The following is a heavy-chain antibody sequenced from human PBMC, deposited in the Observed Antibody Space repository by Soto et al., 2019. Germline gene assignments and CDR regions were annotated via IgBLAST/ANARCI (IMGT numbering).Heavy chain of an antibody. CDR3: ARDVPRGPRGVIRPLDY. D-gene: IGHD3-10*01. J-gene: IGHJ4*02. CDR2: ISSSNSYI. Sequence: EVQLVESGGGLVKPGGSLRLSCAASEFTFSTYNMNWVRQAPGKGLEWVSSISSSNSYIYYADSVKGRFTISRDNAKNSLYLQMNSLRAEDTAVYYCARDVPRGPRGVIRPLDYWGQGTLVTVSS. CDR1: EFTFSTYN. V-gene: IGHV3-21*01.